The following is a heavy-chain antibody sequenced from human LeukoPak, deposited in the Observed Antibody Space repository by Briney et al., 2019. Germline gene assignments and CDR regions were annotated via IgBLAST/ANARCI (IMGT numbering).Heavy chain of an antibody. CDR3: ARHSLRYRSGGSCYIDY. CDR2: IYYSGST. CDR1: GGSISSYY. Sequence: SETLSLTCTVSGGSISSYYWSWIRQPPGKGLEWIGYIYYSGSTNYNPSLKSRVTISVDTSKNQFSLKLSAVTAADTAVYYCARHSLRYRSGGSCYIDYWGQGTLVTVSS. D-gene: IGHD2-15*01. J-gene: IGHJ4*02. V-gene: IGHV4-59*08.